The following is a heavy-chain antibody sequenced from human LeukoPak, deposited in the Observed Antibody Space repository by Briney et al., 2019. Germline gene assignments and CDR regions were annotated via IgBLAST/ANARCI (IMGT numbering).Heavy chain of an antibody. CDR3: AREPLSTSRWFDP. CDR2: IYYSGST. V-gene: IGHV4-30-4*01. Sequence: SQTLSLTCTVSGGSISSGGYYWSWIRQPPGKGLEWIGYIYYSGSTYYNPSLKSRVTISVDTSKNQFSLKLGSVTAADTAVYYCAREPLSTSRWFDPWGQGTLVTVSS. CDR1: GGSISSGGYY. J-gene: IGHJ5*02.